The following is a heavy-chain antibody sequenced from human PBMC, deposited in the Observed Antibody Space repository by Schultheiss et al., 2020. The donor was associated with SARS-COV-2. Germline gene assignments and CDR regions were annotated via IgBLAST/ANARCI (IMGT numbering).Heavy chain of an antibody. CDR2: ININGGRT. CDR3: AKDLRGTMIVVAFDI. CDR1: GFTFSSYD. V-gene: IGHV3-74*01. Sequence: GGSLRLSCAASGFTFSSYDMNWVRQAPGKGLEWVSGININGGRTDYADSVRGRFAISRDSAKNTLYLQMHTLRVEDTAVYYCAKDLRGTMIVVAFDIWGQGTMVTVSS. D-gene: IGHD3-22*01. J-gene: IGHJ3*02.